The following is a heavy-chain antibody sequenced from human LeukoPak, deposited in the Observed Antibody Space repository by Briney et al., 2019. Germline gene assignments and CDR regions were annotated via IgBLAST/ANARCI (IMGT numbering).Heavy chain of an antibody. D-gene: IGHD5-24*01. Sequence: SETLSLTCTVSYGSISSSYWSWIRQPPGKGLEWIGYISYSGSTNYNPSLKSRVTISVDTSKNQFSLKLSSVTAADTAVYYCATGASRDGYNSHSPFDYWGQGTLVTVSS. CDR3: ATGASRDGYNSHSPFDY. J-gene: IGHJ4*02. CDR2: ISYSGST. CDR1: YGSISSSY. V-gene: IGHV4-59*08.